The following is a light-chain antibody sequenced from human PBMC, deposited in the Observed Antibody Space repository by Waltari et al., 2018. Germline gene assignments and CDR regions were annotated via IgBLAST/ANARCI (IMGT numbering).Light chain of an antibody. CDR2: DVS. CDR1: SSDVGGYNY. J-gene: IGLJ2*01. V-gene: IGLV2-11*01. Sequence: QSALTQPRSVSGSPGQSVTISCTGTSSDVGGYNYVSWYQQHQGKAPKLMIYDVSKRPSVVPARFSGSKSGNTASLTISGLQAEDEADYYCCSYAGSYTLVFGGGTKLTVL. CDR3: CSYAGSYTLV.